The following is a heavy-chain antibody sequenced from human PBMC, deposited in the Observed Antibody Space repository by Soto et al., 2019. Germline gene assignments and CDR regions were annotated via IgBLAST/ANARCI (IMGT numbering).Heavy chain of an antibody. J-gene: IGHJ5*02. CDR2: IYYSGST. Sequence: QVQLQESGPGLVKPSEPLSLTCTVSGGSISSYYWSWIRQPPGKGLERIGYIYYSGSTNYNPSLKSRVNMSVATSKTQFSLKLSSVSAADTAVYYCARELFGRSVWFEPWGQGTLVTVSS. V-gene: IGHV4-59*01. D-gene: IGHD3-10*01. CDR1: GGSISSYY. CDR3: ARELFGRSVWFEP.